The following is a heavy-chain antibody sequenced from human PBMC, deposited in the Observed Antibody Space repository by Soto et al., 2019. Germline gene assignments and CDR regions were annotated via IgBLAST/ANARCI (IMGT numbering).Heavy chain of an antibody. CDR2: IYYSGST. V-gene: IGHV4-59*08. J-gene: IGHJ4*02. CDR3: ARGGGSYYLLSFDY. CDR1: GGSISSYY. Sequence: QVQLQESGPGLVKPSETLSLTCTVSGGSISSYYWSWIRQPPGKGLEWIGYIYYSGSTNYNPSLKSRVTISVDTSKNQFSLKLRSVTAADTAVYYCARGGGSYYLLSFDYWGQGTLVTVSS. D-gene: IGHD1-26*01.